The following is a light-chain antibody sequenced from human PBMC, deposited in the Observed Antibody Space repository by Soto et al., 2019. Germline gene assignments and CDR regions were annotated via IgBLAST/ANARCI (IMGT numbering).Light chain of an antibody. J-gene: IGLJ3*02. Sequence: QSVLAQPPSASGSPGQSVTISCTGSGSDIGAHNFVSWYQQHPGKAPKLMIFGVTERPSGVPYRFSGSKSGNTASLTVSGLQADDEAVYYCYSYAGRNIWVFGGGTKVTVL. CDR1: GSDIGAHNF. V-gene: IGLV2-8*01. CDR3: YSYAGRNIWV. CDR2: GVT.